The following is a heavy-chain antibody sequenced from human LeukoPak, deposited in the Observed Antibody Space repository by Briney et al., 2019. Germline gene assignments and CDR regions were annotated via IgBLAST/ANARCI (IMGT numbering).Heavy chain of an antibody. Sequence: PGGSLRLSCAASGFTFSSYGMHWVRQAPGKGLEWVAFIRYDGSNKYYADSVKGRFTISRDNSKNTLYLQMNSLRAEDTAVYYCANQGGRYDFWSGYYTLGGAFDIWGQGTMVTVSS. CDR3: ANQGGRYDFWSGYYTLGGAFDI. D-gene: IGHD3-3*01. V-gene: IGHV3-30*02. CDR2: IRYDGSNK. CDR1: GFTFSSYG. J-gene: IGHJ3*02.